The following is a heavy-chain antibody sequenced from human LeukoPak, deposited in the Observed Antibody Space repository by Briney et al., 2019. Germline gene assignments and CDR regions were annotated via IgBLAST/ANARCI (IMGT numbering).Heavy chain of an antibody. D-gene: IGHD1-20*01. CDR3: AKKMALTGTSYFDY. J-gene: IGHJ4*02. Sequence: PGGSLRLSCAASGFTFSSYAMSWVCQAPGKGLVWVSAISGSGGSTYYADSVKGRFTISRDNSKNTLYLQMNSLRAEDTAVYYCAKKMALTGTSYFDYWGQGTLVTVSS. V-gene: IGHV3-23*01. CDR2: ISGSGGST. CDR1: GFTFSSYA.